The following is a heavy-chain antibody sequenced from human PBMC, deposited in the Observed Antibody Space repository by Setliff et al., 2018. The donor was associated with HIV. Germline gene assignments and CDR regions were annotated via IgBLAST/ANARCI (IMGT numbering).Heavy chain of an antibody. J-gene: IGHJ5*02. CDR3: AGSIVVVTAAPLT. Sequence: PSETLSLTCTVSGGSISSYYWSWIRQPPGKGLEWIGYIYYSGSTNYNPSLKSRVTISVDTSKKQFSLNLSSVTAADTAVYYCAGSIVVVTAAPLTWGQGTLVTVSS. CDR2: IYYSGST. V-gene: IGHV4-59*08. D-gene: IGHD2-21*02. CDR1: GGSISSYY.